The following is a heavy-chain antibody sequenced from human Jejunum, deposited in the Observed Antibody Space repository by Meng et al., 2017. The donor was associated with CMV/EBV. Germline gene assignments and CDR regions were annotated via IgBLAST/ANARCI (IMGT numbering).Heavy chain of an antibody. J-gene: IGHJ4*02. D-gene: IGHD4-23*01. CDR2: ISISSYT. CDR1: GFTFDTYG. CDR3: ARVVKGGNYLEY. V-gene: IGHV3-21*01. Sequence: ATSGFTFDTYGMSWVRQAPGKGLEWVSSISISSYTYYADSVKGRFTISRDNAKNSLYLQMNSLRAEDTAVYYCARVVKGGNYLEYWGQGTLVTVSS.